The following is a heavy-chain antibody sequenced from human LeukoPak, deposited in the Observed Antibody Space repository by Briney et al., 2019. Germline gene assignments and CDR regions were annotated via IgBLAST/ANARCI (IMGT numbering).Heavy chain of an antibody. CDR1: GFTFSSYG. J-gene: IGHJ4*02. CDR3: AKAMWESGDYYFDY. Sequence: PGGSLRLSCAASGFTFSSYGMHWVRQAPGKGLEWVAVISYDGSNKYYADSVKGRFTISRDNSKNTLYLQMNSLRAEDTAVYYCAKAMWESGDYYFDYWGQGTLVTVSS. V-gene: IGHV3-30*18. CDR2: ISYDGSNK. D-gene: IGHD1-26*01.